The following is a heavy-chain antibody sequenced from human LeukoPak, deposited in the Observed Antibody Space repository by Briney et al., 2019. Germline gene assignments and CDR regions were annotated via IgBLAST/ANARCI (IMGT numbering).Heavy chain of an antibody. V-gene: IGHV4-61*02. D-gene: IGHD6-6*01. CDR3: ARDLWGYRSSSYYFDY. J-gene: IGHJ4*02. Sequence: PSQTLSLTCTVSGDSISSGSFHWSWVRQPAGKGLEWIGRIYTSGSTNYNPSLKSRVNISVDTSKNQFSLRLNSVTAADTAVYYCARDLWGYRSSSYYFDYGGRGTLVTVSS. CDR2: IYTSGST. CDR1: GDSISSGSFH.